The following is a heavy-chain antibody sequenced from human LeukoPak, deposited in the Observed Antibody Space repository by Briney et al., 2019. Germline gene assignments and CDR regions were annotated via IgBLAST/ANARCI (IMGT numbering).Heavy chain of an antibody. CDR3: SKDPSVAGTAEYFQH. CDR1: GFTFSSYD. J-gene: IGHJ1*01. D-gene: IGHD6-19*01. V-gene: IGHV3-23*01. CDR2: ITGSGGST. Sequence: GGSLRLSCAASGFTFSSYDMSWVRQALGSGLEWVSGITGSGGSTYYADSVKGRFTISRDNSKNTLYLQMNSLRAEDTAVYYCSKDPSVAGTAEYFQHWGQGTLVTVSS.